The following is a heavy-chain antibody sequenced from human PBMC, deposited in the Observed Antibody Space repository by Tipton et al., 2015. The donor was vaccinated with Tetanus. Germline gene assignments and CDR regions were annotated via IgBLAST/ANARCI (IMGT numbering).Heavy chain of an antibody. D-gene: IGHD2/OR15-2a*01. CDR3: ARVSRRNFYFDY. CDR2: IFYTGSR. V-gene: IGHV4-39*01. CDR1: GVSIRSSTYF. Sequence: TLSLTCAVSGVSIRSSTYFWGWIRQPPGKGLEWIGHIFYTGSRHYNPSLESRVTISVDTFKNQFSLNLSSVTAADTAVYFCARVSRRNFYFDYWGPGAQVTVSS. J-gene: IGHJ4*02.